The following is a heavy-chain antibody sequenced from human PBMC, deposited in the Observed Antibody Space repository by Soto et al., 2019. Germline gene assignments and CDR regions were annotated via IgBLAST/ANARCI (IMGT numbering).Heavy chain of an antibody. D-gene: IGHD3-22*01. J-gene: IGHJ3*02. V-gene: IGHV1-18*04. CDR2: ISAYNGNT. CDR3: ASGLYYYDSSGYYSPSNAFDI. CDR1: GYTFTSYG. Sequence: ASVKVSCKASGYTFTSYGISWVRQAPGQGLEWMGWISAYNGNTNYAQKLQGRVTMTTDTSTSTAYMELRSLRSDDTTVYYCASGLYYYDSSGYYSPSNAFDIWG.